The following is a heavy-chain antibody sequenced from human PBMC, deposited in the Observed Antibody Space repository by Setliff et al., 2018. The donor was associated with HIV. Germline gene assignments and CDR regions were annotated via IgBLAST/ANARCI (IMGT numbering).Heavy chain of an antibody. Sequence: GGSLRLSCAASGFTFSSYAMSWVRQAPGKGLDWVSAISSSGGSTYYADSVKGRFTISRDNSKNTLYLQMNSLRAEDTAVYYCTRDGVIKYYYYYYYMDVWGKGTTVTVSS. J-gene: IGHJ6*03. CDR3: TRDGVIKYYYYYYYMDV. CDR2: ISSSGGST. D-gene: IGHD3-10*01. V-gene: IGHV3-23*01. CDR1: GFTFSSYA.